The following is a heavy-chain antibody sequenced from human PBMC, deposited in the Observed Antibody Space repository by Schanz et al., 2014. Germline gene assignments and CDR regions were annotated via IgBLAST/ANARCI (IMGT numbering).Heavy chain of an antibody. J-gene: IGHJ5*02. D-gene: IGHD4-17*01. CDR1: GGTFSTYP. CDR2: IIPILGIA. CDR3: ATLDYADSVS. V-gene: IGHV1-69*02. Sequence: QVHLVQSGAEVKKPGSSMKVSFKASGGTFSTYPINWLRQAPGQGLEWMGRIIPILGIADYAQKFQDKVTITADKSTTTAYMELNSLNSDDTAVYYCATLDYADSVSWGQGTLVTVSS.